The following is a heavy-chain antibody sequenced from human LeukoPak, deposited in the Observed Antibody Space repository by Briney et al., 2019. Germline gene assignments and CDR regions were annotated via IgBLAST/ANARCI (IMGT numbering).Heavy chain of an antibody. Sequence: GGSLRLSCAASGFTLSNFWMSWVRQAPGKGLEWVANMERDGSEKNYVDAVKGRFTISRDNAKNTLYLQMNSLRAEDTAVYYCAKEYYYDSSGYYPQYYFDYWGQGTLVTVSS. J-gene: IGHJ4*02. V-gene: IGHV3-7*03. D-gene: IGHD3-22*01. CDR1: GFTLSNFW. CDR2: MERDGSEK. CDR3: AKEYYYDSSGYYPQYYFDY.